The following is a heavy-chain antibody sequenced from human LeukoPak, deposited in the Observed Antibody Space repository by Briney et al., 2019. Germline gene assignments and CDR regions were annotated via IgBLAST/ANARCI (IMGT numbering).Heavy chain of an antibody. J-gene: IGHJ4*02. CDR2: THSSGAN. D-gene: IGHD1-26*01. Sequence: PSDTLSLTRTVSGGFDSSYFWSWVRQPPAKGREGIANTHSSGANYYNPSLKSRVIMSVDTSRNQFSLKLMSVTAADTAVYYCTRDIRMVGATHYFDYWGQGALVTVSS. V-gene: IGHV4-59*02. CDR3: TRDIRMVGATHYFDY. CDR1: GGFDSSYF.